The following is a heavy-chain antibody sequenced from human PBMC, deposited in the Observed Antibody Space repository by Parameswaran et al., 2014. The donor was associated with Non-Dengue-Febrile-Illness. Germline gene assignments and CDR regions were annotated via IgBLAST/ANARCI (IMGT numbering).Heavy chain of an antibody. Sequence: SNARGSARLQGRGLEWVSSISGNGGTTYYADSVQGRFTISRDNSKNTLYLQMNRLRAEDTAVYYCAKSGYNDYGSGSYPFYFDYWGQGTLVTVSS. CDR1: SNA. CDR2: ISGNGGTT. CDR3: AKSGYNDYGSGSYPFYFDY. V-gene: IGHV3-23*01. J-gene: IGHJ4*02. D-gene: IGHD3-10*01.